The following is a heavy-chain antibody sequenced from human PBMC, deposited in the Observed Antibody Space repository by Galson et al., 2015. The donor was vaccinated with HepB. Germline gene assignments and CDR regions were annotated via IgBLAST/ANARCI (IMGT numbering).Heavy chain of an antibody. Sequence: SLRLSCAASGFTVSNGSMSWVRQAPGKGLEWVSIIYTSGNIYYPGSVMGRFITSRDNSKNTLSLQINSLRAEDTAVYYCARGHGASWGQGTLVIVSS. CDR2: IYTSGNI. CDR1: GFTVSNGS. D-gene: IGHD4-17*01. V-gene: IGHV3-53*01. J-gene: IGHJ4*02. CDR3: ARGHGAS.